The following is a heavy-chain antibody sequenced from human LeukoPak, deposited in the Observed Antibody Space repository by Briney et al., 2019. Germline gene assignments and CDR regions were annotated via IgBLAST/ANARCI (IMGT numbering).Heavy chain of an antibody. CDR2: ISGSGGST. CDR3: ATNRKIYGSAGQYPDY. D-gene: IGHD2-15*01. Sequence: GGSLRLSCAASGFTFSSYAMSWVRQAPGKGLEWVSAISGSGGSTYYADSVKGRFSIFRDNAKSSLFLQMNSLREEDTAVYYCATNRKIYGSAGQYPDYWGQGTRVTVSS. CDR1: GFTFSSYA. J-gene: IGHJ4*02. V-gene: IGHV3-23*01.